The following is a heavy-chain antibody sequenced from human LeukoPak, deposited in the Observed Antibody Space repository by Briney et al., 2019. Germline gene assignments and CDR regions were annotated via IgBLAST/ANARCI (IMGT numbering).Heavy chain of an antibody. D-gene: IGHD2-2*01. J-gene: IGHJ4*02. CDR2: IYTSGST. CDR3: ARDPVPAAYFDY. V-gene: IGHV4-61*02. CDR1: GGSISSGSYY. Sequence: PSQTLSLTCTVSGGSISSGSYYWSWIRRPAGKGLEWIGRIYTSGSTNYNPSLKSRVTISVDTSKNQFSLRLSSVTAADTAVYYCARDPVPAAYFDYWGQGTLVTVSS.